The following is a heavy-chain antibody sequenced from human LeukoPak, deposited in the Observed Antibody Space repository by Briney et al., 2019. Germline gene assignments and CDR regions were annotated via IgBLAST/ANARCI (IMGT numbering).Heavy chain of an antibody. V-gene: IGHV1-69*04. D-gene: IGHD2-2*01. CDR2: IIPILGIA. CDR1: GGTFSSYA. CDR3: ARLTLGYCSSTSCYESNYGMDV. Sequence: ASVKVSCKASGGTFSSYAISWVRQAPGQGLEWMGRIIPILGIANYAQKFQGRVTITADKSTSTAYMELSSLRSEDTAVYYCARLTLGYCSSTSCYESNYGMDVWGQGTTVTVSS. J-gene: IGHJ6*02.